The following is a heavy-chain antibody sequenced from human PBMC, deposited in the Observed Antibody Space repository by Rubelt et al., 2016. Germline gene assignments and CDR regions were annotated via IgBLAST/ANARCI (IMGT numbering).Heavy chain of an antibody. J-gene: IGHJ4*02. CDR3: AREVDGSIDY. D-gene: IGHD3-10*01. V-gene: IGHV1-69*04. Sequence: QVQLVQSGAEVKKPGSSVKVSCKASGGTFSSYAISWVRQAPGPGLEWMGRIIPILGKANYAQKFQGRVTITAEKSTGTAYMERTSLGSEVTAVYYCAREVDGSIDYWGQGTLVTVSS. CDR2: IIPILGKA. CDR1: GGTFSSYA.